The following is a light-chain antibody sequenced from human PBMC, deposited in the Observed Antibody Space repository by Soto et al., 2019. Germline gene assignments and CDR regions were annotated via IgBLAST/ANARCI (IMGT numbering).Light chain of an antibody. CDR2: AAS. CDR3: QQYYRYPRT. CDR1: QSISSY. V-gene: IGKV1-39*01. Sequence: DIQMTQSPSSLSASVGDRVTITCRASQSISSYLNWYQQKPGKAPKLLIYAASSLQSGVPSRFSASGSETHFTLTISSLQPEDIATYYCQQYYRYPRTFGQGTKVDI. J-gene: IGKJ1*01.